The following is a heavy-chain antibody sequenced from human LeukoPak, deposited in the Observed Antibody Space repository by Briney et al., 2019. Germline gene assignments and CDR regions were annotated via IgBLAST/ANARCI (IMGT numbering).Heavy chain of an antibody. Sequence: PGGSLRLSCATSGFTFSSYAMTWVRQFPGKGLEWVSAISGTGAGTHYADSVKGRFTISRDNSKNTLFLQMNSLRAEDTAVYYCAKGGINQLGDWGQGTLVTVSS. CDR1: GFTFSSYA. CDR2: ISGTGAGT. V-gene: IGHV3-23*01. D-gene: IGHD6-6*01. CDR3: AKGGINQLGD. J-gene: IGHJ4*02.